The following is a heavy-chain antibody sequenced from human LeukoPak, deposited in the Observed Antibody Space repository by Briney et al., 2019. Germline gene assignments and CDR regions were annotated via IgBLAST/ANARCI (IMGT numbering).Heavy chain of an antibody. CDR1: GFTFSSYA. D-gene: IGHD3-22*01. Sequence: PGGSLRLSCAASGFTFSSYAMSWVRQAPGKGLEWVSAISGSGGSTYYADSVKGRFTISRDNSKNTPYLQMNSLRAEDTAVYHCAKGTGAGSGYYYYYYYMDVWGKGTTVTVSS. J-gene: IGHJ6*03. CDR2: ISGSGGST. CDR3: AKGTGAGSGYYYYYYYMDV. V-gene: IGHV3-23*01.